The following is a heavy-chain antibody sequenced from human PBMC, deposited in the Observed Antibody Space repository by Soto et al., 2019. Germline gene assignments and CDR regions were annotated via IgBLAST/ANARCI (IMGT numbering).Heavy chain of an antibody. V-gene: IGHV4-31*03. D-gene: IGHD6-6*01. CDR3: ARMGEQLAYYYYYGMDV. Sequence: SETLSLTCTVSGGSIRSGGYYWSWIRQHPGKGLEWIGYIYYSGSTYYNPSLKSRVTISVDTSKNQFSLKLSSVTAADTAVYYCARMGEQLAYYYYYGMDVWGQGTTVTVSS. CDR1: GGSIRSGGYY. CDR2: IYYSGST. J-gene: IGHJ6*02.